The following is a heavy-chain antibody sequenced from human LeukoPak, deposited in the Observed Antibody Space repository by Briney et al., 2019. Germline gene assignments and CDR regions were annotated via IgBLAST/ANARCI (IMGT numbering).Heavy chain of an antibody. Sequence: GGSLRLSCAASGFTFSSYGMHWVRQAPGKGLEWVAVISYDGSNKYYADSVKGRFTISRDNSKNTLYLQMNSLRAEDTAVYYCAKEFLSDYSSGWYDYWGQGTLVNVSS. V-gene: IGHV3-30*18. D-gene: IGHD6-13*01. CDR2: ISYDGSNK. CDR3: AKEFLSDYSSGWYDY. CDR1: GFTFSSYG. J-gene: IGHJ4*02.